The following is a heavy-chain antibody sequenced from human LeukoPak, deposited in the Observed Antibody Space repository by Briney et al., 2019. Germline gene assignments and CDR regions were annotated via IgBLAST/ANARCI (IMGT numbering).Heavy chain of an antibody. CDR3: ASSPGAYYMDV. D-gene: IGHD3-10*01. CDR2: IKQDGSEK. V-gene: IGHV3-7*01. Sequence: GGSLRLSRAASGFTFSSYWMSWVRQAPGKGLEWVANIKQDGSEKYYVDSVKGRFTISRDNAKNSLYLQMNSLRAEDTAVYYCASSPGAYYMDVWGKGTTVTISS. CDR1: GFTFSSYW. J-gene: IGHJ6*03.